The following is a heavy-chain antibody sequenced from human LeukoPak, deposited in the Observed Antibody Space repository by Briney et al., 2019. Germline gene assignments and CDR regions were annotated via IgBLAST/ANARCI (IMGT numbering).Heavy chain of an antibody. D-gene: IGHD3-22*01. CDR2: ISSSGSTI. V-gene: IGHV3-11*01. J-gene: IGHJ5*02. CDR1: GFTFSDYY. Sequence: GGSLRLSCAASGFTFSDYYMSWIRQAPGKGLEWVSYISSSGSTIYYADSVKGRFTISRDNAKNSLYLQMNSLRAEDTAVYYCATAATMTSNWFDPWGQGTLVTVSS. CDR3: ATAATMTSNWFDP.